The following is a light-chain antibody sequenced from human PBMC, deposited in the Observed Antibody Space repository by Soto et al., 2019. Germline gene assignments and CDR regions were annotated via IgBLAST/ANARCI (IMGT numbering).Light chain of an antibody. CDR2: EVS. J-gene: IGLJ3*02. Sequence: QSALTQPASVSGSPGQSITISCTGSSSDIGGYNYVSWYQQYPGKAPKLMIYEVSNRPSCISNRFSASKSGNTASLTISGLQAEDETDYYCSSYTNSDTWVFGGGTQLTVL. CDR3: SSYTNSDTWV. CDR1: SSDIGGYNY. V-gene: IGLV2-14*01.